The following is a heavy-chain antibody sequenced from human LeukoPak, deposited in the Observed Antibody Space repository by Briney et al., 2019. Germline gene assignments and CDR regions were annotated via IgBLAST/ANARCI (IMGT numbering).Heavy chain of an antibody. D-gene: IGHD2-2*01. V-gene: IGHV3-11*04. Sequence: PGGSLRLSCAASGFTFSDYYMSWIRQAPGKGLEWVSYISSSGSTIYYADSVKGRFTISRDNAKNSLYLQMNSLRAEDTAVYYCARACNSCSDGALDIWGPGTMVTVSS. J-gene: IGHJ3*02. CDR2: ISSSGSTI. CDR3: ARACNSCSDGALDI. CDR1: GFTFSDYY.